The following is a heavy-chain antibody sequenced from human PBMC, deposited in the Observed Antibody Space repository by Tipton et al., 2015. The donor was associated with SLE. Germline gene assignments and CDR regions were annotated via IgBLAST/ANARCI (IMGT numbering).Heavy chain of an antibody. CDR2: INHRGST. V-gene: IGHV4-34*01. J-gene: IGHJ4*02. D-gene: IGHD2-15*01. CDR3: ARGDRGNYFDY. Sequence: TLSLTCAVYGGSFSGYYWSWIRQPPGKGLEWIGEINHRGSTDYNPSLKSRVSISVDKSKNQFSLKLSSVTAADTAVYYCARGDRGNYFDYWGQGTLVTVSS. CDR1: GGSFSGYY.